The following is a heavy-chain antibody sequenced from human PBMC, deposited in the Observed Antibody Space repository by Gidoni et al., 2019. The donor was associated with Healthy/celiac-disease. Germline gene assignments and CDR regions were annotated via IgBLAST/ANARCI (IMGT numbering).Heavy chain of an antibody. Sequence: QVQLQESGPGLVKPSETLSLTCTVSGGSISSYYWSWIRQPPGKGLEWIGYIYYSGSTNYNPSLKSRVTISVDTSKNQFSLKLSSVTAADTAVYYCARDSGWRENWFDPWGQGTLVTVSS. V-gene: IGHV4-59*01. CDR1: GGSISSYY. J-gene: IGHJ5*02. CDR3: ARDSGWRENWFDP. D-gene: IGHD6-19*01. CDR2: IYYSGST.